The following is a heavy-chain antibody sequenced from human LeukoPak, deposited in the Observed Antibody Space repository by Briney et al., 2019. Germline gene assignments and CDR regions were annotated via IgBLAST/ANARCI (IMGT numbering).Heavy chain of an antibody. CDR3: ARSLPLRGTYSFDL. Sequence: GGSLRLSCAASGFTVSTNYMSWVRQAPGKGLEWVSVIYSGGSTYYADSVKGRFIISRDESKNTLYLQMNSLRAEDTAVYYCARSLPLRGTYSFDLWGQGTLVTVSS. D-gene: IGHD1-26*01. V-gene: IGHV3-66*01. CDR1: GFTVSTNY. CDR2: IYSGGST. J-gene: IGHJ4*02.